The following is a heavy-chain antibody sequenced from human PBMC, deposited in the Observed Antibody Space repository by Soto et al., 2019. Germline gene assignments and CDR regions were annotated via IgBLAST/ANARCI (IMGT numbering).Heavy chain of an antibody. CDR2: ISGSGGST. CDR1: GFTFSSYA. D-gene: IGHD6-13*01. J-gene: IGHJ6*03. V-gene: IGHV3-23*01. Sequence: PGGSLRLSCAASGFTFSSYAMSWVRQAPGKGLEWVSAISGSGGSTYYADSVKGRFTISRDNSKNTLYLQMNSLRAEDTAVYYCARDGRGSSWYTPRLYYYYYMDVWGKGTTVTVSS. CDR3: ARDGRGSSWYTPRLYYYYYMDV.